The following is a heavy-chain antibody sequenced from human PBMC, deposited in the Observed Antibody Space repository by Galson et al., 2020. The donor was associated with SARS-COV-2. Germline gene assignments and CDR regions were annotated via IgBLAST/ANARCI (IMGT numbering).Heavy chain of an antibody. CDR3: ASTMCNYTYYGMDI. J-gene: IGHJ6*02. Sequence: SETLSLTCTVSGASINSAHYYWSWIRQQPEKGLEWIGYIYYSGTTYYNPSLRSRVTISADTSNNQFSLKLSSVTAADTAVYFCASTMCNYTYYGMDIWGQGTTVIVSS. CDR2: IYYSGTT. V-gene: IGHV4-31*03. D-gene: IGHD4-4*01. CDR1: GASINSAHYY.